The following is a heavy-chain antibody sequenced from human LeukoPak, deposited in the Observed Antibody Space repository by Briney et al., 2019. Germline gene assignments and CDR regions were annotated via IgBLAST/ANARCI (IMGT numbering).Heavy chain of an antibody. CDR3: AHSQRDEVGANWFDP. CDR2: LYWNDDK. Sequence: SGPTLVKPTQTLTLTYTFSGFSLSTRGVGVGWIRQPPVKALEWLALLYWNDDKRYSPSLNSRLTISKDTSKNQVVLTTTNMDPVDTATYCCAHSQRDEVGANWFDPWGQGTLVTVSS. D-gene: IGHD1-26*01. J-gene: IGHJ5*02. V-gene: IGHV2-5*01. CDR1: GFSLSTRGVG.